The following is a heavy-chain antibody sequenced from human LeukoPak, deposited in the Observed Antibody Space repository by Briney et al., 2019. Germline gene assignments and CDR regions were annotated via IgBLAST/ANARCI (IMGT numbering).Heavy chain of an antibody. CDR3: TRGAGWLIDH. D-gene: IGHD5-12*01. J-gene: IGHJ5*02. Sequence: PSETLSLTCTVSDDSISDYYRGWIRQPPGKGLEWIGYFHNSGTSTYNPSLKSRVIISADTSKNQFSLKLNSLTTADTAVYYCTRGAGWLIDHWGQGILVTVSS. V-gene: IGHV4-59*01. CDR2: FHNSGTS. CDR1: DDSISDYY.